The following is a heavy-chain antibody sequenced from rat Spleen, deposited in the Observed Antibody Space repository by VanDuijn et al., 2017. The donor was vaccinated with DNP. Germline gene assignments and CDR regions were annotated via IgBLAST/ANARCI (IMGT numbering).Heavy chain of an antibody. Sequence: EVQLVESGGGLVQPGRSLKLSCAASGFTFSDYYMAWVRQAPTKGLECVATITTSGGSTFYRDSVKGRFTISRDDSTSTLYLQMNSLRSEDTATYYCARGGAHYFDYWGQGVMVTVSS. J-gene: IGHJ2*01. CDR3: ARGGAHYFDY. V-gene: IGHV5-25*01. CDR1: GFTFSDYY. D-gene: IGHD1-11*01. CDR2: ITTSGGST.